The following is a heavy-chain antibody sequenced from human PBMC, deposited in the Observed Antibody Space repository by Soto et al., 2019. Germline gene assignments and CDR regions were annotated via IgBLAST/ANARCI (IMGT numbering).Heavy chain of an antibody. Sequence: VQLVESGGGLVKPGGSLRLSCAASGFTFSSYSMNWVRQAPGKGLEWVSSISSSSSYIYYADSVKGRFTISRDNAKNSLYLQMNSLRAEDTAVYYCARAAMATIAGAYWGQGTLVTVSS. CDR2: ISSSSSYI. J-gene: IGHJ4*02. CDR1: GFTFSSYS. D-gene: IGHD5-12*01. V-gene: IGHV3-21*01. CDR3: ARAAMATIAGAY.